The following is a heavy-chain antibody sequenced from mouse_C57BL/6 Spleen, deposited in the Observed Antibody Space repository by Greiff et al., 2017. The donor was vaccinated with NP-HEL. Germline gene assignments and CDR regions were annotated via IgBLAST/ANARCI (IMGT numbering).Heavy chain of an antibody. CDR3: ARVFCFDY. Sequence: EVQLQQSGPELVKPGASVKISCKASGYTFTDYYMNWVKQSHGKSLEWIGDINPNNGGTSYNQKFKGKATLTVDKSSSTAYMELRSLTSEDSAVYYCARVFCFDYWGQGTTLTVSS. CDR2: INPNNGGT. J-gene: IGHJ2*01. V-gene: IGHV1-26*01. CDR1: GYTFTDYY.